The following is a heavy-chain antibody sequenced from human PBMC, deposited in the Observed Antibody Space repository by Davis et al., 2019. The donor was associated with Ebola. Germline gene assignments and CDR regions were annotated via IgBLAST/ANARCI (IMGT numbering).Heavy chain of an antibody. D-gene: IGHD3-10*01. CDR3: TTEITMVRGVEFDY. J-gene: IGHJ4*02. V-gene: IGHV3-49*03. CDR1: GFTFSDYY. CDR2: IRSKGYGGTT. Sequence: PGGSLRLSCAASGFTFSDYYMSWIRQAPGKGLEWVGFIRSKGYGGTTEYAASVKGRFSISRDDYKSIAYLQMNSLKTEDTAVYYCTTEITMVRGVEFDYWGQGTLVTVSS.